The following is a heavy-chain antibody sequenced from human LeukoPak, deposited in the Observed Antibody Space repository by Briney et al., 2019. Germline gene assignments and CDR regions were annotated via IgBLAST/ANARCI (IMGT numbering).Heavy chain of an antibody. V-gene: IGHV1-2*02. CDR1: GYTFTGYY. J-gene: IGHJ3*02. CDR3: ARGDRAASFTYYDQDAFDI. Sequence: ASVKVSCKASGYTFTGYYMHWVRQAPGQGLEWMGWINPNSGGTNYAQKFQGRVTMTRDTSISTAYMELSRLRSDDTAVYYCARGDRAASFTYYDQDAFDIWGQGTMVTVSS. D-gene: IGHD3-3*01. CDR2: INPNSGGT.